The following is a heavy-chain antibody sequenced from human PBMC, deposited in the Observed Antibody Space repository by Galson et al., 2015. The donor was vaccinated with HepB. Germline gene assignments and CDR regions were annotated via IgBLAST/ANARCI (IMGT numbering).Heavy chain of an antibody. CDR1: GFTFSKYW. CDR3: VRDDGGAYGSGNYYDAFDI. D-gene: IGHD3-10*01. V-gene: IGHV3-7*03. Sequence: SLRLSCAASGFTFSKYWMIWVRQAPGKGLEWVANIKQDGSQKNYVDSVKGRFTISRDNAKNSLYLQMNSLRSEDTAAYYCVRDDGGAYGSGNYYDAFDIWGQGTMVTVSS. CDR2: IKQDGSQK. J-gene: IGHJ3*02.